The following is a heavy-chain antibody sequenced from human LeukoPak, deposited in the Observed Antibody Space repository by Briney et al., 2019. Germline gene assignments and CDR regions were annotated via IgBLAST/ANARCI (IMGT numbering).Heavy chain of an antibody. Sequence: GGSLRLSCTASGFTFGSYGMHWVRQAPGKGLEWVATIWYDGSNKYYSDSVKGRFTISRDNSKNTLYLEMNSLRAEDTAVYYCARVGCSSTSCSRPYYYYMAVWGKGTTVTVSS. CDR1: GFTFGSYG. V-gene: IGHV3-33*01. CDR3: ARVGCSSTSCSRPYYYYMAV. CDR2: IWYDGSNK. J-gene: IGHJ6*03. D-gene: IGHD2-2*01.